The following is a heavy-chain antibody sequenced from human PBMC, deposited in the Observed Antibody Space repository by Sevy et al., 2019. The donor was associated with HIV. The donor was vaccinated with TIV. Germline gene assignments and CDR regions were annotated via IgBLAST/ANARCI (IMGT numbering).Heavy chain of an antibody. CDR1: GGSISSSSYY. V-gene: IGHV4-39*01. Sequence: SETLSLTCTVSGGSISSSSYYWGWIRQPPGKGLEWIGSIYYSGSTYYNPSLKSRVTISVDTSKNQFSLKLSSVTAADTAVYYCAGLEPTNYDFWSGYYPVWFDPWGQGTLVTVSS. J-gene: IGHJ5*02. D-gene: IGHD3-3*01. CDR2: IYYSGST. CDR3: AGLEPTNYDFWSGYYPVWFDP.